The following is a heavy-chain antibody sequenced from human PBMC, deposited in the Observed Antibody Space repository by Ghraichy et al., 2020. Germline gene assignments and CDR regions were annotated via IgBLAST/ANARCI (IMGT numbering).Heavy chain of an antibody. CDR2: ISGYTGNT. CDR3: ERDLYSGSYHDY. Sequence: ASVKVSCKTSGYTFISYDISWVRQAPGQGLEWMGWISGYTGNTKYAQKLQGRVTMTTDTSTNTAYMELRSLRSDDTAVYYCERDLYSGSYHDYWGQGTLVTVSS. CDR1: GYTFISYD. J-gene: IGHJ4*02. V-gene: IGHV1-18*01. D-gene: IGHD1-26*01.